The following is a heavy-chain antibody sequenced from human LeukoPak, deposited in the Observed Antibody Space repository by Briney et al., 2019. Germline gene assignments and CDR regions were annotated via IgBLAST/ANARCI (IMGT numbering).Heavy chain of an antibody. CDR2: IYYSGTT. CDR1: GGSIGNFY. Sequence: SETLSLTCTVPGGSIGNFYWNWIRQPPGKGLEWIGYIYYSGTTNYNPYLKSRVTISLGTSSNQFSLRLDSVTAADTAVYYCARGASLDFWGQGFLVTVPS. V-gene: IGHV4-59*01. CDR3: ARGASLDF. J-gene: IGHJ4*02. D-gene: IGHD2-2*01.